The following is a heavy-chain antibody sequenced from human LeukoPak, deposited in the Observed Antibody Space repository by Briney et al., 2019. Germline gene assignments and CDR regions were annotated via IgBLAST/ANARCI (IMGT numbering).Heavy chain of an antibody. J-gene: IGHJ4*02. CDR2: INPNSGGT. Sequence: ASVTVSCKASGYTFTGYYMHWVRQAPGQGLEWMGWINPNSGGTNYAQKFQGRVTMTRDTSISTAYMELSRLRSDDTAVYYCARGRPGIAAAGFLYWGQGTLVTVSS. V-gene: IGHV1-2*02. CDR3: ARGRPGIAAAGFLY. D-gene: IGHD6-13*01. CDR1: GYTFTGYY.